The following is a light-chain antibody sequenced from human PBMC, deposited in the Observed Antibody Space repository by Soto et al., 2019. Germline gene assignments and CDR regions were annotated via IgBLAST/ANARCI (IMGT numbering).Light chain of an antibody. J-gene: IGLJ1*01. Sequence: QSVLTQPASVSGSPGQSITISCIGSSSDIAGFNYISWFQHHPGKAPKLLIYQVTARPSGVSNRFSGSKFGNTASLTISGLQPDDEADYYCTSYSSTSFYVSGPGTKLTVL. CDR2: QVT. CDR3: TSYSSTSFYV. CDR1: SSDIAGFNY. V-gene: IGLV2-14*01.